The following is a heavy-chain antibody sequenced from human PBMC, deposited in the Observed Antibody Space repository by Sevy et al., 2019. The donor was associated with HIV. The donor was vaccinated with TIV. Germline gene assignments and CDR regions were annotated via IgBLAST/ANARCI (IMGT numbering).Heavy chain of an antibody. J-gene: IGHJ6*02. CDR2: IRNDGSTK. CDR1: GFTFKSYG. V-gene: IGHV3-30*02. D-gene: IGHD4-17*01. CDR3: VKGPHPAVTTSYALDV. Sequence: GGSLRLSCAASGFTFKSYGMHWVRQAPGKGLEWVTFIRNDGSTKYYADSVRGRFTASRDNSKNTLFRHMNSLRPEDTAVYYCVKGPHPAVTTSYALDVWGQGTTVTVSS.